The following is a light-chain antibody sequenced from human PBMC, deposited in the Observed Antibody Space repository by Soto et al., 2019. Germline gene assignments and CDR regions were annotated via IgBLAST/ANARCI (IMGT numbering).Light chain of an antibody. CDR3: QQYATSPLT. CDR1: QSVANNY. Sequence: ENVLTQSPGTLSLSPGERATLSCRTSQSVANNYLAWYKQKPGQPPRLLIYDASNSATGIPDRFSGSGSGTDFTLTINRLDPDDFAVFYCQQYATSPLTFGQGTKVEVK. J-gene: IGKJ1*01. CDR2: DAS. V-gene: IGKV3-20*01.